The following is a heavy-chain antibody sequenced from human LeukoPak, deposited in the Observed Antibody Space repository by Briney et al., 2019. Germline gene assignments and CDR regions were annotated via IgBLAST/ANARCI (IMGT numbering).Heavy chain of an antibody. J-gene: IGHJ4*02. CDR3: ARGQWYSYGSWYFDY. Sequence: GATVKVSCKASGYTFTSYDINGVGQATGQGLAWMGWMNPNNGKTGYAQKFQGRVTISRDSSTNTAYMELNSLTSEDTAVFYCARGQWYSYGSWYFDYWGQGTLVTVSS. D-gene: IGHD5-18*01. V-gene: IGHV1-8*01. CDR1: GYTFTSYD. CDR2: MNPNNGKT.